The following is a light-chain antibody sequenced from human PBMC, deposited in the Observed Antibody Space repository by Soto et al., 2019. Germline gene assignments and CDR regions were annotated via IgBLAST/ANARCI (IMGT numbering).Light chain of an antibody. Sequence: EIVMTQSPATLSVSPGERATLSCRASQSVSSNLAWYQQKPGQAPRLLIYGASTRATGIPARFSGSGSGTDFTLTISSLQSEDSAVYYCQQYNNWPITFGQGTRLEIE. CDR1: QSVSSN. V-gene: IGKV3-15*01. CDR3: QQYNNWPIT. J-gene: IGKJ5*01. CDR2: GAS.